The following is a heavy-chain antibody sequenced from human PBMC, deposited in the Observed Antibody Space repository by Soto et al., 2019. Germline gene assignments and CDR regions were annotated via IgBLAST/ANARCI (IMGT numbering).Heavy chain of an antibody. V-gene: IGHV3-33*01. CDR3: ARGDLAVAGAFDI. CDR1: GFTFSSYG. D-gene: IGHD6-19*01. CDR2: IWYDGSNK. Sequence: GGSLRLSCAASGFTFSSYGMHWVRQAPGKGLEWVAVIWYDGSNKYYADSVKGRFTISRDNSKNTLYLQMNSLRAEDTAVYYCARGDLAVAGAFDIWGQGTMVTVSS. J-gene: IGHJ3*02.